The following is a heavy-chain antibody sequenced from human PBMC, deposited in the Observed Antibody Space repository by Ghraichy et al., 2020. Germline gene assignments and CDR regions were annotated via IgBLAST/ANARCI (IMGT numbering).Heavy chain of an antibody. CDR3: ARGQWAAGKMSGWIDP. V-gene: IGHV3-23*01. CDR1: GFNLRSYA. CDR2: VSGSGTST. J-gene: IGHJ5*02. D-gene: IGHD6-13*01. Sequence: RGSLRLSCEASGFNLRSYAMSWVRQAPGKGLEWVSSVSGSGTSTYYADSVKGRFTISRDNSKNTLYLQMNSLRAEDTAVYYCARGQWAAGKMSGWIDPWGQGTLVTVSS.